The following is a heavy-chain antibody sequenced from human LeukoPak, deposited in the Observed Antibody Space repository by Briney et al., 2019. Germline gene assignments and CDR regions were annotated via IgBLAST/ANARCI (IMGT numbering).Heavy chain of an antibody. CDR1: GGSISSGGYY. D-gene: IGHD3-3*01. CDR2: IYYSGST. V-gene: IGHV4-31*03. J-gene: IGHJ6*02. Sequence: KSSETLSLTCTVSGGSISSGGYYWSWIRQHPGKGLEWIGYIYYSGSTYYNPSLKSRVTISVDTSKNQFSLKLSSVTAADTAVYYCAGGPVQNDFWSGYYTYYYYGMDVWGQGTTVTVSS. CDR3: AGGPVQNDFWSGYYTYYYYGMDV.